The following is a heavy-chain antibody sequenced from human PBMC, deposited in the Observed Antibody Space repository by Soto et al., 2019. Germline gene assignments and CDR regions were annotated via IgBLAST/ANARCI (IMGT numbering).Heavy chain of an antibody. Sequence: SETLSLTCTVSGGSISSYYWSWIRQPPGKGLGWIGYIYYSGSTNYNPSLKSRVTISVDTSKNQFSLKLSSVTAADTAVYYCARDRISGYSAGFGYWGQGTLVTVSS. J-gene: IGHJ4*02. CDR3: ARDRISGYSAGFGY. D-gene: IGHD3-22*01. CDR2: IYYSGST. V-gene: IGHV4-59*01. CDR1: GGSISSYY.